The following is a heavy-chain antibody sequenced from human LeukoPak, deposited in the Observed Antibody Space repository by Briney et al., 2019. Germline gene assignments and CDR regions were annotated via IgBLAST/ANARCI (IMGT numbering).Heavy chain of an antibody. Sequence: VASVKVSCKASGGTFSSYAISWVRQAPGQGLEWMGIINPSGGSTSHAQKFQGRVTMTRDTSTSTVYMELSSLRSEDTAVYYCARGGYSSSSVFGSWFDPWGQGTLVTVSS. CDR3: ARGGYSSSSVFGSWFDP. J-gene: IGHJ5*02. D-gene: IGHD6-6*01. V-gene: IGHV1-46*01. CDR1: GGTFSSYA. CDR2: INPSGGST.